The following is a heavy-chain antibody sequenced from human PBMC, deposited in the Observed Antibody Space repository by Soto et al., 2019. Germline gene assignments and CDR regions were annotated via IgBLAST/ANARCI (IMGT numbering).Heavy chain of an antibody. CDR1: GFTFSDHY. J-gene: IGHJ4*02. CDR2: SRSKANSYTT. CDR3: AIDLGF. Sequence: EVQLVESGGGLVQPGGSLRLSCAASGFTFSDHYMDWVRQAPGKGLEWVGRSRSKANSYTTEYAAFVRGRFTISRNDSKNSLYRHMNSLKTEHTTVYYRAIDLGFWGKGTLVTLSS. V-gene: IGHV3-72*01.